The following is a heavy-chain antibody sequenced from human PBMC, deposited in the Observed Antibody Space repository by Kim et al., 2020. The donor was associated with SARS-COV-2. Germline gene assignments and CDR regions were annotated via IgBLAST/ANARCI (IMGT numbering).Heavy chain of an antibody. D-gene: IGHD3-22*01. Sequence: GGSLRLSCAASGFTFSSYAMHWVRQAPGKWLEWVAVISYDGSNKYYADSVKGRFTISRDNSKNTLYLQMNSRRAEDTAVYYCARQYYYDWCGYYYSHYY. V-gene: IGHV3-30*04. CDR1: GFTFSSYA. CDR3: ARQYYYDWCGYYYSHYY. J-gene: IGHJ6*03. CDR2: ISYDGSNK.